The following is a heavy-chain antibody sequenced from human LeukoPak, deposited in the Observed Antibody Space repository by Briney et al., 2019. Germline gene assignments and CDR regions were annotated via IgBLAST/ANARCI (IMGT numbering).Heavy chain of an antibody. D-gene: IGHD2-2*01. CDR2: ISSSSSTI. Sequence: GGSLRLPCAASGFTFSSYSMNWVRQAPGKGLEWVSYISSSSSTIYYADSVKGRFTISRDNAKNSLYLQMNSLRAEDTAVYYCARDLWVVPENGMDVWGQGTTVTVSS. CDR1: GFTFSSYS. CDR3: ARDLWVVPENGMDV. V-gene: IGHV3-48*04. J-gene: IGHJ6*02.